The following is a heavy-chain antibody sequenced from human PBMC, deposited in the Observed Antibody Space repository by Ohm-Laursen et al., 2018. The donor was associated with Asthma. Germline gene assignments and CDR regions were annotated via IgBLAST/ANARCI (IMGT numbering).Heavy chain of an antibody. D-gene: IGHD3-3*01. CDR2: ISSSGSRL. Sequence: SLRLSCAASGFSFNTYSMNWVRQAPGKGLEWVAAISSSGSRLLYADSVRGRFTISRDNAKNSVSLQMNSLRPDDTAVYYCARDVMEWYLPAFDFWGQGTLVTVSS. CDR1: GFSFNTYS. CDR3: ARDVMEWYLPAFDF. V-gene: IGHV3-21*01. J-gene: IGHJ4*02.